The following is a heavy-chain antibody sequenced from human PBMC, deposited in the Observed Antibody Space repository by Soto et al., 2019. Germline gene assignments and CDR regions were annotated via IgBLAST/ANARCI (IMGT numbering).Heavy chain of an antibody. D-gene: IGHD7-27*01. Sequence: RLSCAASGFTFRTSWMSWVRLPPGNGLEWVANIKDDGSETYYVDSVKGRFTISRDNAKNSLYLQMSSLRVADTAVYYCVNSSAGLGRSEGIDSWGRGTLVTVSS. CDR1: GFTFRTSW. CDR2: IKDDGSET. V-gene: IGHV3-7*03. J-gene: IGHJ5*01. CDR3: VNSSAGLGRSEGIDS.